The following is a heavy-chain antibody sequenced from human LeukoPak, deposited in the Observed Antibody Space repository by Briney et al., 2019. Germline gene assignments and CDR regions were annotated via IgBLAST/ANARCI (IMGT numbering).Heavy chain of an antibody. V-gene: IGHV3-7*03. Sequence: GGSLRLSCAVSGFTFSSYWMTWVRQAPGKGLEWVANIKQDGSEKYYVDSVKGRFTISRDDSKNMVYLQMNSLRTEDTAVYFCAREGYSSGWFRLWGQGTLVTVSS. D-gene: IGHD6-19*01. CDR2: IKQDGSEK. J-gene: IGHJ4*02. CDR3: AREGYSSGWFRL. CDR1: GFTFSSYW.